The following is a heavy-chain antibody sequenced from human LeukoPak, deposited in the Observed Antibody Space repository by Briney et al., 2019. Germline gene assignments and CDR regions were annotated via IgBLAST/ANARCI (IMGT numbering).Heavy chain of an antibody. J-gene: IGHJ5*02. CDR2: VYYSGNT. CDR3: ARPEHKAVAGDT. D-gene: IGHD6-19*01. CDR1: SGSISGSYYY. Sequence: SETPSLTCTVSSGSISGSYYYCGWIRQPPGNGLGWVGSVYYSGNTFYSPSLKSRGTISVDTSKNHFSLRLISVTAADTAVYYCARPEHKAVAGDTWGQGALVTVSS. V-gene: IGHV4-39*02.